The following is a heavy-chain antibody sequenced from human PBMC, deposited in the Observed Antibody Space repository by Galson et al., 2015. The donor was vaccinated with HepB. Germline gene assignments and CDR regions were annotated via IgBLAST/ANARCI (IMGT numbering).Heavy chain of an antibody. V-gene: IGHV3-11*06. J-gene: IGHJ4*02. CDR3: ARVWGQQLVREGFDY. Sequence: SLRLSCAASGFTFSDYYMSWIRQAPGKGLEWVSYISSSSSYTNYADSVKGRFTISRDNAKNSLYLQMNSLRAEDTAVYYCARVWGQQLVREGFDYWGQGTLVTVSS. CDR2: ISSSSSYT. D-gene: IGHD6-13*01. CDR1: GFTFSDYY.